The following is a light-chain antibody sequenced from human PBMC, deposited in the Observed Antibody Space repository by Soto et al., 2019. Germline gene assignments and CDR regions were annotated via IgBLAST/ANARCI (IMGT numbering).Light chain of an antibody. CDR1: TIGAHSF. J-gene: IGLJ1*01. CDR3: CSYTGNKVFV. Sequence: SVLTPPRSLSGSPGQSVPISCTGPTIGAHSFVSWYQDRPDKVPKLLIYDVSQRPSGIPDRFSGSRSANTASLTISGLQADDAAAYYCCSYTGNKVFVFGTGTKVTV. CDR2: DVS. V-gene: IGLV2-11*01.